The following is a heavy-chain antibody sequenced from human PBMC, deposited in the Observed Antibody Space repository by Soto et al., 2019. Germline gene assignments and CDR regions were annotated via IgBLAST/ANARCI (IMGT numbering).Heavy chain of an antibody. CDR1: GGSFSGHS. D-gene: IGHD3-22*01. J-gene: IGHJ5*01. CDR2: INHSGRV. Sequence: SETLSLTCAVYGGSFSGHSWTWIRQSPGKGLEWIGDINHSGRVNYSPSLKSRVTISLDTSKNQFSLTLSAVTAADTAMYYCSTRAYDTNGYYRFDPWGQGTPVTVSS. V-gene: IGHV4-34*01. CDR3: STRAYDTNGYYRFDP.